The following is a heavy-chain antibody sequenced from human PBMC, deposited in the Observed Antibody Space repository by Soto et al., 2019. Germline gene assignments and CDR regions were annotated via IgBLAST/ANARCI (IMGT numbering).Heavy chain of an antibody. CDR3: AKAIVGDVRATEY. CDR1: VFTFSNYA. Sequence: PGGSLRLSCTASVFTFSNYAMSWVRQAPGKGLEWVSAITRTDSTYYADSVKGRFTISRDNSRNTLYLQMNSLGAEDAALYYWAKAIVGDVRATEYWGQGNVVPGPS. V-gene: IGHV3-23*01. CDR2: ITRTDST. J-gene: IGHJ4*02. D-gene: IGHD1-26*01.